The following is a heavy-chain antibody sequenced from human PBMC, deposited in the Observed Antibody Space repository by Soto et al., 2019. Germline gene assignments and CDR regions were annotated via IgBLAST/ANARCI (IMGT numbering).Heavy chain of an antibody. CDR1: GFTFSGYG. CDR2: ISYYGTNE. D-gene: IGHD1-26*01. J-gene: IGHJ4*02. CDR3: AKENPSGRYSLHY. V-gene: IGHV3-30*18. Sequence: QVQLVETGGGVVQPGRSLRLSCEASGFTFSGYGMHRVRQAPGKGLEWVAVISYYGTNEYYEDSAKGRFTISRDNSKNTLYLQINSLRIEDTAVYFCAKENPSGRYSLHYWAQGAQFTVSS.